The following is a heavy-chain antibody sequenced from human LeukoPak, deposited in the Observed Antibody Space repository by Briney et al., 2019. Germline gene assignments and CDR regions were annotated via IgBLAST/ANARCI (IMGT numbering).Heavy chain of an antibody. CDR3: ARAAVDTATGYYYYYMDV. CDR2: IIPIFGTA. Sequence: SVKVSCKASGGTFSSYAISWVRQAPGQGLEWKGGIIPIFGTANYAQKFQGRVTITTDESTSTAYMELSSLRSEDTAVYYCARAAVDTATGYYYYYMDVWGQGTTVTVSS. J-gene: IGHJ6*03. CDR1: GGTFSSYA. D-gene: IGHD5-18*01. V-gene: IGHV1-69*05.